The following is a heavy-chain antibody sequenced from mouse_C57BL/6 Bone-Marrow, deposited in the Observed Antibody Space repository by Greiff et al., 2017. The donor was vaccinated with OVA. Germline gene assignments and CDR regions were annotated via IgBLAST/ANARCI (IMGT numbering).Heavy chain of an antibody. J-gene: IGHJ4*01. D-gene: IGHD6-1*01. CDR3: VRGRGYYAMDY. CDR2: IRSKSNNYAT. Sequence: GGGLVQPKGSLKLSCAASGFRFNTYAMNWVRQAPGKGLEWVARIRSKSNNYATYYADSVKDRFTISRDDSESMLYLQMNNLKTEDTAMYYCVRGRGYYAMDYWGQGTSVTVSS. CDR1: GFRFNTYA. V-gene: IGHV10-1*01.